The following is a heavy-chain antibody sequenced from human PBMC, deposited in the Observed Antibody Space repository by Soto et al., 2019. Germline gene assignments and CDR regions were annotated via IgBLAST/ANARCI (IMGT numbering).Heavy chain of an antibody. D-gene: IGHD2-8*01. V-gene: IGHV3-53*01. Sequence: GGSLRLSCAASGFAVSDRYLNCVRQVPGKGLEWVAVIYRGGATYSAASLKGRFSISRDDSKNTLYLQMNSLRADDTGVYYCVIGGPMTFREYADCSGQGTLVT. CDR2: IYRGGAT. CDR3: VIGGPMTFREYADC. J-gene: IGHJ4*02. CDR1: GFAVSDRY.